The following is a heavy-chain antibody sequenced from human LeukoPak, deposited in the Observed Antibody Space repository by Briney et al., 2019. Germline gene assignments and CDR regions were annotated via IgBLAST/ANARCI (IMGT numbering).Heavy chain of an antibody. CDR2: INHSGST. CDR1: GGSFSGYY. J-gene: IGHJ5*02. V-gene: IGHV4-34*01. D-gene: IGHD6-13*01. Sequence: SETLSLTCAVYGGSFSGYYWSWIRQPPGKGLEWIGEINHSGSTNYNPSLKSRVTISVDTSKNQFSLKLSSVTAADTAVYYCARSYSSSWYNWFDPWGQGTLVTVSS. CDR3: ARSYSSSWYNWFDP.